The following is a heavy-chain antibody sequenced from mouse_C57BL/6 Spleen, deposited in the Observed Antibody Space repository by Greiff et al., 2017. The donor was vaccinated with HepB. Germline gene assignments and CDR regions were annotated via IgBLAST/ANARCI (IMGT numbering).Heavy chain of an antibody. CDR3: ARRSYGSSAFAY. Sequence: VQLQQSEAELVRPGASVKLSCKASGYTFTDYYINWVKQRPGQGLEWIARIYPGSGNTYYNEKFKGKATLTAEKSSSTAYMQLSSLTSEDSAVYFCARRSYGSSAFAYWGQGTLVTVSA. CDR1: GYTFTDYY. D-gene: IGHD1-1*01. CDR2: IYPGSGNT. V-gene: IGHV1-76*01. J-gene: IGHJ3*01.